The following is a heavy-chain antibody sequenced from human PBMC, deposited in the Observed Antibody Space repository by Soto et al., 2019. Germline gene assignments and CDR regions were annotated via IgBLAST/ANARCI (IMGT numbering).Heavy chain of an antibody. V-gene: IGHV2-5*01. CDR1: GFSLSTTGMG. CDR2: TYWNNDN. CDR3: IHRYKIYDSVRGDYRDDCFDY. Sequence: QITLKESGPTLVKPTQTLTLTCTFSGFSLSTTGMGVGWIRQPPGKALEWLALTYWNNDNRYSPSLKSRLSITRDTSKNPEIFTITNKSPVDTATSFCIHRYKIYDSVRGDYRDDCFDYWGQGSLVTVSS. J-gene: IGHJ4*02. D-gene: IGHD3-16*02.